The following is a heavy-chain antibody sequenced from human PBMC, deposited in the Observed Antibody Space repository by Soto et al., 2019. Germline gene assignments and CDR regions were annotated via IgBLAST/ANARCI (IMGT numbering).Heavy chain of an antibody. D-gene: IGHD3-10*01. CDR1: GYRFIDYY. CDR2: ISPRSGGT. CDR3: TKKGGGPFPFDP. J-gene: IGHJ5*02. V-gene: IGHV1-2*02. Sequence: ASVKVSCKASGYRFIDYYTHWVRQAPGQGLEWMGWISPRSGGTNYAQKFRGRVTITSDTSINTAYMELTSLSSDDTAVYYCTKKGGGPFPFDPWGQGTRVTVSS.